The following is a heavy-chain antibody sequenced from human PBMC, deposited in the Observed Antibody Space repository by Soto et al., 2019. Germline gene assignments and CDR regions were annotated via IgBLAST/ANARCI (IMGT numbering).Heavy chain of an antibody. D-gene: IGHD3-3*01. CDR3: AREPSNPYYDFWSGYRYYYYYYMDV. CDR1: GGSISSSSYY. V-gene: IGHV4-39*02. J-gene: IGHJ6*03. CDR2: IYYSGST. Sequence: QLQLQESGPGLVKPSETLSLTCTVSGGSISSSSYYWGWIRQPPGKGLEWIGSIYYSGSTYYNPSLKSRVTISVDTSKNQFSLKLSCVTAADTAVHYCAREPSNPYYDFWSGYRYYYYYYMDVWGKGTTVTVSS.